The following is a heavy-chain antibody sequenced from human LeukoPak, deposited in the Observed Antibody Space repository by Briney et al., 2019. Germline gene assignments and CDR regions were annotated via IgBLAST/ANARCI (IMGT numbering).Heavy chain of an antibody. V-gene: IGHV3-21*01. J-gene: IGHJ4*02. CDR1: GFTFSNFG. CDR3: ARIRAGSSRDY. D-gene: IGHD3-10*01. CDR2: IVGSSST. Sequence: PGRSLRPSCPASGFTFSNFGMSWVRQPPGKGLEWVSFIVGSSSTYYADSLKGRFTISRDNAKNSLYLQMNSLRAEDTAVYYCARIRAGSSRDYWGQGTLVTVSS.